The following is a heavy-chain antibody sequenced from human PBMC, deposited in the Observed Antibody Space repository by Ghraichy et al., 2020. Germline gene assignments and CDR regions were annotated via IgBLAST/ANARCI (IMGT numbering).Heavy chain of an antibody. CDR2: ISAYNGNT. D-gene: IGHD2-2*02. Sequence: ASVKVSCKASGYTFTSYGISWVRQAPGQGLEWMGWISAYNGNTNYAQKLQGRVTMTTDTSTSTAYMELRSLRSDDTAVYYCARVRRSCSSTSCYTSPVDYWGQGTLVTVSS. J-gene: IGHJ4*02. CDR3: ARVRRSCSSTSCYTSPVDY. CDR1: GYTFTSYG. V-gene: IGHV1-18*01.